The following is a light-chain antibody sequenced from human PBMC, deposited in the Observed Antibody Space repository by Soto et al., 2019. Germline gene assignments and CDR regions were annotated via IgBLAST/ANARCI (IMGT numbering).Light chain of an antibody. CDR2: YDS. CDR3: QVWDSSSDHRV. J-gene: IGLJ3*02. Sequence: SYELTQPPSVSVAPGKTARITCGGNNIGSKSVHWYQQKPGQAPVVVIYYDSDRPSGIPERFSGSNSGNTATLTIGGVEAGDEADYYCQVWDSSSDHRVFGGGTKVTVL. CDR1: NIGSKS. V-gene: IGLV3-21*04.